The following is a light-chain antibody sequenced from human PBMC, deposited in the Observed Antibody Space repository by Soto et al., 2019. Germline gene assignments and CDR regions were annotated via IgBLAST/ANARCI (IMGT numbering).Light chain of an antibody. CDR3: QQRSNWPPVIT. V-gene: IGKV3-11*01. J-gene: IGKJ5*01. Sequence: EIVLTQSPATLSLSPGERATLSCRASQTFSSHLAWYQQKPGQAPRLLIYDASKRATGIPARFSGRGSGTDFPLTLSSLEPEDFAVYYCQQRSNWPPVITFGQGTRLEIK. CDR1: QTFSSH. CDR2: DAS.